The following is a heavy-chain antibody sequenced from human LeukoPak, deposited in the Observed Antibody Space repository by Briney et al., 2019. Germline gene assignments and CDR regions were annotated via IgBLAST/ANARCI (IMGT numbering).Heavy chain of an antibody. J-gene: IGHJ6*02. Sequence: SSETLSLTCAVYGVSFSGYYWSWIRQPPGKGLEWIGEINHSGSTNYNPSLKSRVTISVDTSKNQFSLKLSSGTAADTAVYYCARERGGSTYYYGSGSYRYYYYYGMDVWGQGTTVTVSS. D-gene: IGHD3-10*01. V-gene: IGHV4-34*01. CDR2: INHSGST. CDR1: GVSFSGYY. CDR3: ARERGGSTYYYGSGSYRYYYYYGMDV.